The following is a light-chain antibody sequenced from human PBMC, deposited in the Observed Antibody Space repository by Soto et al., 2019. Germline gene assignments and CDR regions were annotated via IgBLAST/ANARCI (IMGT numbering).Light chain of an antibody. Sequence: EVVMTQSPASLSASPGERVTLSCRASQNIRSSLAWYQQRPGQAPRLLIYDASTRATGIPPRFSGGGSGTEFTVTISSLQSEDFAVYYCQQYGSSPPWTFGQGTKVDIK. J-gene: IGKJ1*01. V-gene: IGKV3-15*01. CDR3: QQYGSSPPWT. CDR2: DAS. CDR1: QNIRSS.